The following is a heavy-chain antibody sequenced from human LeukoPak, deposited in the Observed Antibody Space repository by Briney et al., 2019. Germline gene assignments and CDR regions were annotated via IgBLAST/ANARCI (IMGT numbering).Heavy chain of an antibody. CDR2: ISSDGSIT. J-gene: IGHJ4*02. D-gene: IGHD6-19*01. Sequence: PGGSLRLSCAASGFTVSSNYMSWVRQAPGKGLEWVSRISSDGSITSYADSVKGRFTISRDNAKNTLFLQMNGLRAEDTAVYYCARVSLSSGCLSNWGQGTLVTVSS. CDR1: GFTVSSNY. V-gene: IGHV3-74*01. CDR3: ARVSLSSGCLSN.